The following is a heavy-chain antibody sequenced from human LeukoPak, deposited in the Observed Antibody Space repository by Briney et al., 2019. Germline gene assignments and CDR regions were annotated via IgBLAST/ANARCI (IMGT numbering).Heavy chain of an antibody. V-gene: IGHV3-53*04. D-gene: IGHD6-13*01. CDR2: IYSGGST. CDR1: GFTVSSNY. J-gene: IGHJ5*02. Sequence: GGSLRLSCAASGFTVSSNYMSWVRQAPGKGLEWVSVIYSGGSTYYADSVKGRFTISRHNSKNTLYLQMNSLRAEDTAVYYCASHIAAAANWFDPWGQGTLVTVSS. CDR3: ASHIAAAANWFDP.